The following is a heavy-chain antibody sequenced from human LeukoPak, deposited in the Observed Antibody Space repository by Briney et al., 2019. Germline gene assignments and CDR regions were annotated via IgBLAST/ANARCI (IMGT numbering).Heavy chain of an antibody. J-gene: IGHJ4*02. CDR3: ARDPAYSSSWLDY. CDR1: GFSFSSYS. CDR2: ISHTGSTM. Sequence: RAGGSLRLSCAASGFSFSSYSMNWVRQAPGKGLEWVSYISHTGSTMSYADSVKGRFTISRDNARNSLYLQMNSLRAEDTAVYYCARDPAYSSSWLDYWGQGTLVTVSS. D-gene: IGHD6-13*01. V-gene: IGHV3-48*04.